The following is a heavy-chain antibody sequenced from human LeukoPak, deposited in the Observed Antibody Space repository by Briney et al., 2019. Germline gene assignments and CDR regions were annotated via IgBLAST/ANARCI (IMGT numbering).Heavy chain of an antibody. D-gene: IGHD3-22*01. CDR1: GFSFSDYA. CDR3: AKESLVVIESYFDN. V-gene: IGHV3-23*01. CDR2: ITGSGQTK. Sequence: PGGSLRLSCLVSGFSFSDYAMSWVRRAPGKGLEWVSAITGSGQTKYYTDSVKGRFTMSRDNSKNTLYLQMNSLRDEDMAEYFCAKESLVVIESYFDNWGQGTLVLVSS. J-gene: IGHJ4*02.